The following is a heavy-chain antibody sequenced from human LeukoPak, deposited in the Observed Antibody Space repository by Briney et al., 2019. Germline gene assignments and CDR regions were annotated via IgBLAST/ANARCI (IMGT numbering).Heavy chain of an antibody. CDR1: GFTFSNAW. Sequence: GGSLRLSCAASGFTFSNAWMSWVRQAPGKGLEWVGRIKSKTDGGTTDYAAPVKGRFTISRDDSKNTLYLQMNSLKTEDTAVYYCTTAPAGGGYGFGYWGQGTLVTVSS. J-gene: IGHJ4*02. V-gene: IGHV3-15*01. CDR2: IKSKTDGGTT. D-gene: IGHD5-12*01. CDR3: TTAPAGGGYGFGY.